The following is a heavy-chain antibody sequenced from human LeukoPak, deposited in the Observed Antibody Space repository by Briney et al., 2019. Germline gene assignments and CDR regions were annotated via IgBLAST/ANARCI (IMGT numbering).Heavy chain of an antibody. V-gene: IGHV4-30-2*01. D-gene: IGHD3-10*01. J-gene: IGHJ4*02. Sequence: SQTLSLTCTVSGGSISSGGYSWSWIRQPPGKGLEWIGYIYHSATTYYNPSLKSRVTISMDRSKNQFSLKLNSVTAADTAVYYCAICGSGSYYFDYWGQGTLVTVSS. CDR1: GGSISSGGYS. CDR3: AICGSGSYYFDY. CDR2: IYHSATT.